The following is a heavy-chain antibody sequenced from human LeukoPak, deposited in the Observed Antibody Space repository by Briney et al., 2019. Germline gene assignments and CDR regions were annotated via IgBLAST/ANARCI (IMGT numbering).Heavy chain of an antibody. D-gene: IGHD3-3*01. CDR1: GESFSGYY. J-gene: IGHJ4*02. Sequence: PSETLSLTCAVYGESFSGYYCSSIRQPPGKGLEWVGEINHSGSTNYNPSLKSRVTISVDTSKNQFSLKLSSVTAADTAVYYCARGWEWAVLEPQTPSPKEGNSFDYWGQGTLVTVSS. V-gene: IGHV4-34*01. CDR2: INHSGST. CDR3: ARGWEWAVLEPQTPSPKEGNSFDY.